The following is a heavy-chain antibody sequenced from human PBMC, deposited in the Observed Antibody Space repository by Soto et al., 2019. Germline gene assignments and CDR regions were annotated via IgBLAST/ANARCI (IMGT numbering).Heavy chain of an antibody. CDR3: AREVVAITNFIDY. CDR2: IYTSGTT. D-gene: IGHD5-12*01. V-gene: IGHV4-31*02. J-gene: IGHJ4*02. CDR1: GASISRGHYY. Sequence: QVQLQASCPGLVKPSQTLSLTCIVSGASISRGHYYWSWIRQLPGKGLEWIGYIYTSGTTFYNTSLKSRVTISIDTSKNRFSLNLTSVTAADTALYYCAREVVAITNFIDYWGQGTLVTVSS.